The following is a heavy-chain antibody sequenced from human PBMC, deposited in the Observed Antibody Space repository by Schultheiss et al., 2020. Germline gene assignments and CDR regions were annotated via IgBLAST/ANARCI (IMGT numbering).Heavy chain of an antibody. V-gene: IGHV4-61*01. CDR2: IYYSGST. D-gene: IGHD2-8*02. CDR1: GGSVSSGSYY. J-gene: IGHJ4*02. Sequence: SETLSLTCTVSGGSVSSGSYYWSWVRQPPGKGLEWIGYIYYSGSTTYNPSLKSRVTISVDTSKNQFSLKLSSVTAADTAVYYCARQYCSGGVCYPYYFDYWGQGTLVTVSS. CDR3: ARQYCSGGVCYPYYFDY.